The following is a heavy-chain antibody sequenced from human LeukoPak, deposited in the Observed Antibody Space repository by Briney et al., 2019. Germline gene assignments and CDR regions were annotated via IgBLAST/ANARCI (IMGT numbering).Heavy chain of an antibody. CDR1: GGSISSYY. Sequence: PSETLSLTCTVSGGSISSYYWSWIRQPPGKGLEWIGYIYYSGSTNYNPSLKSRVTISVDTSKNQFSLKLSSVTAADTAVYYCARAYSSGWASYYFDYWGQGTLVTVSS. CDR2: IYYSGST. J-gene: IGHJ4*02. D-gene: IGHD6-19*01. CDR3: ARAYSSGWASYYFDY. V-gene: IGHV4-59*08.